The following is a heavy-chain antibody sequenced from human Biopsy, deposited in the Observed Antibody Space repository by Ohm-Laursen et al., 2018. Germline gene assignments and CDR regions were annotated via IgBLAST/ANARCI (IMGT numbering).Heavy chain of an antibody. D-gene: IGHD4-17*01. Sequence: SSVKVSCKASGYTFTTYGISWVRQAPGQGLEWMGWINTYSGNTNYGKKFHDRVIMTSDTSTSAAYLEHRSLRSDDTAVYYCARDYYPYVDYLKDVPLCDSWGQGTLVTVSS. CDR2: INTYSGNT. V-gene: IGHV1-18*01. CDR1: GYTFTTYG. CDR3: ARDYYPYVDYLKDVPLCDS. J-gene: IGHJ4*02.